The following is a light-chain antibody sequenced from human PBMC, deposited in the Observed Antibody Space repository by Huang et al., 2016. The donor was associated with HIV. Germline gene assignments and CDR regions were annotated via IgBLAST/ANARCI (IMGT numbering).Light chain of an antibody. Sequence: EIVMTQSPATLSVSPGERATLSCRASQSVSTNLAWYQQKAGQAPRLLMYGTSTRATGVPARFSGSGFGTEFTLTISSLQSEDFAVYYCQQYNNWPPLTFGGGTRVEIK. CDR2: GTS. CDR3: QQYNNWPPLT. J-gene: IGKJ4*01. CDR1: QSVSTN. V-gene: IGKV3-15*01.